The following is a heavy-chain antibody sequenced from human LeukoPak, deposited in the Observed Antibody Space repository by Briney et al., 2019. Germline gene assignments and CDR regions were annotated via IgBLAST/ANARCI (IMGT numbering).Heavy chain of an antibody. CDR1: GGSFSDYY. V-gene: IGHV4-34*01. CDR2: LNLSGST. CDR3: ARAPPIVLMVYAPRRSGMDV. Sequence: SETLSLTCAVYGGSFSDYYWSWIRQPPGKGLEWIGELNLSGSTNYNPSLKSRVTISVDTSKNQFSLKLSSVTAADTAVYYCARAPPIVLMVYAPRRSGMDVWGQGTTVTVSS. J-gene: IGHJ6*02. D-gene: IGHD2-8*01.